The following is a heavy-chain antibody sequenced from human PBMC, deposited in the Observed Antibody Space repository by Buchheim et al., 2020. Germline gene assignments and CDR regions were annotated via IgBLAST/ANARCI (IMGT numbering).Heavy chain of an antibody. Sequence: QVQLVESGGGVVQPGRSLRLSCAASGFTFSSYGMHWVRQAPGKGLEWVAVISYDGSNKYYADSVKGRFTTSRDNSKNTLYLQMNSLRAEDTAVYYCCGYSYGFDYWGQGTL. V-gene: IGHV3-30*03. J-gene: IGHJ4*02. CDR3: CGYSYGFDY. CDR1: GFTFSSYG. CDR2: ISYDGSNK. D-gene: IGHD5-18*01.